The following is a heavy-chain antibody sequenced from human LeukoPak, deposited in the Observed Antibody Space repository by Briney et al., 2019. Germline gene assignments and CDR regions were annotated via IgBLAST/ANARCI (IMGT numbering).Heavy chain of an antibody. D-gene: IGHD4-17*01. J-gene: IGHJ4*02. CDR1: GFTFSTYS. CDR2: ISGSSDYI. CDR3: ARVKFGDYAIDY. V-gene: IGHV3-21*01. Sequence: PGGSLRLSCAASGFTFSTYSMNWVRQDPGKGLEWVSSISGSSDYIFYADSVKGRFTISRDNAENSLYLQMNNLRAEDTAVYYCARVKFGDYAIDYWGQGTLVTVSS.